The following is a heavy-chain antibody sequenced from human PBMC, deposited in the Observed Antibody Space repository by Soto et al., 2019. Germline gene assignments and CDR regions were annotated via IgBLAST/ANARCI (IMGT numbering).Heavy chain of an antibody. Sequence: SETLSLTCSVSGDAVNSYYWSWIRQSPGKGLEWIGYVDYTGNTNYNPSLRSRLTISLDTPKNQFSLRLTSVTAADTAVYYCAQGVRFLFDPWGQGTLVTVSS. CDR2: VDYTGNT. J-gene: IGHJ5*02. D-gene: IGHD3-10*01. CDR1: GDAVNSYY. V-gene: IGHV4-59*02. CDR3: AQGVRFLFDP.